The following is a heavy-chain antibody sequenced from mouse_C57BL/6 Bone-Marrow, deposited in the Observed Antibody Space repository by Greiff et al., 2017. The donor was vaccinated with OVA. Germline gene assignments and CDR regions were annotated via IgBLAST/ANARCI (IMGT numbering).Heavy chain of an antibody. V-gene: IGHV10-1*01. D-gene: IGHD1-1*01. CDR3: VSDYYGSSYGLAY. J-gene: IGHJ3*01. CDR1: GFSFNTYA. Sequence: EVQLMESGGGLVQPKGSLKLSCAASGFSFNTYAMNWVRQAPGKGLEWVARIRSKSNNYATYYADSVKDRFTISRDDSESMLYLQMNNLKTEDTAMYYCVSDYYGSSYGLAYWGQGTLVTVSA. CDR2: IRSKSNNYAT.